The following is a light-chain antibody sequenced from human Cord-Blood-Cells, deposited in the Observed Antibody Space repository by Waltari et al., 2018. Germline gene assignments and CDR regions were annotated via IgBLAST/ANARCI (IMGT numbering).Light chain of an antibody. Sequence: DIVMTQSPLSLPVTTGEPASISCSPSQSPLHSNGYNYLDWYLQKPGQSPQLLIYLGSNRSSGVPDRFSGSGSGTDFTLKISRVEAEDVGVYYCMQALQTPYTFGQGTKLEIK. V-gene: IGKV2-28*01. CDR1: QSPLHSNGYNY. CDR3: MQALQTPYT. J-gene: IGKJ2*01. CDR2: LGS.